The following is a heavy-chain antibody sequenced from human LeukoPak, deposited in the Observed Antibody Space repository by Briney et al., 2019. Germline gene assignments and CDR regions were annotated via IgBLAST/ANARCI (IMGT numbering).Heavy chain of an antibody. CDR2: ISGSGGST. CDR1: GFTFSSYG. V-gene: IGHV3-23*01. D-gene: IGHD3-9*01. Sequence: PGGSLRLSCAASGFTFSSYGMSWVRQAPGKGLEWVSAISGSGGSTYYADSVKGRFTISRDNSKNTLYLQMNTLRAEDTAVYYCANDPRNLYFDWLRAYWGQGTLVTVSS. J-gene: IGHJ4*02. CDR3: ANDPRNLYFDWLRAY.